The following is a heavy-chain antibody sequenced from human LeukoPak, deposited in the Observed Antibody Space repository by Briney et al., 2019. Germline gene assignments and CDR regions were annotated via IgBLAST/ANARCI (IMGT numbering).Heavy chain of an antibody. V-gene: IGHV4-61*02. J-gene: IGHJ6*03. CDR3: ARVGYCSSTSCYRKAPYYYYMDV. CDR2: IYTSGST. D-gene: IGHD2-2*01. CDR1: GGSISRGSYY. Sequence: PSQTLSLTCTVSGGSISRGSYYWSWIRQPAGKGLEWIGRIYTSGSTDYNPSLKSRVTITVDTSKNQFSLKLSSVTAADTAVYYCARVGYCSSTSCYRKAPYYYYMDVWGKGTTVTVSS.